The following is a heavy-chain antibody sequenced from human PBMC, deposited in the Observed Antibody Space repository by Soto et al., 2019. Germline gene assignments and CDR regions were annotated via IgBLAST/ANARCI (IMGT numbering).Heavy chain of an antibody. Sequence: EASVKVSCKASGGTFSSYAISWVRQAPGQGLEWMGGIIPIFGTANYAQKFQGRVTITADESTSTAYMELSSLRSEDTAVYYCAVGGYYDSSGYYYYFDYWGQGTLVTVSS. V-gene: IGHV1-69*13. CDR3: AVGGYYDSSGYYYYFDY. CDR2: IIPIFGTA. D-gene: IGHD3-22*01. CDR1: GGTFSSYA. J-gene: IGHJ4*02.